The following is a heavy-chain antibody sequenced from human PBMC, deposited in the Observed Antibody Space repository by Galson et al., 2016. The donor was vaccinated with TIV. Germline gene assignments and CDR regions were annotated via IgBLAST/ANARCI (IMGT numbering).Heavy chain of an antibody. V-gene: IGHV3-74*03. CDR1: GFTLSSYW. D-gene: IGHD6-6*01. CDR2: INSDGRTI. J-gene: IGHJ4*02. Sequence: AASGFTLSSYWMHWVRQAPGKGLVWLSRINSDGRTITYADSVEGRFTFSRDNAKNTLYLQMNSLRAEDTAVYFCARGSGSSWPFYFDVWGRGTPVTVSS. CDR3: ARGSGSSWPFYFDV.